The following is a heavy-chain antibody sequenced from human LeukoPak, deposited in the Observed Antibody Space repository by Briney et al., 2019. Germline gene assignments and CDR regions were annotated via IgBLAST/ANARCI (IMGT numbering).Heavy chain of an antibody. V-gene: IGHV4-39*07. CDR2: IYYSGST. D-gene: IGHD3-10*01. J-gene: IGHJ4*02. CDR3: ATFYYYGSGSYTKAPHDY. Sequence: PSEALSLTCTVSGGSISSSSYYWGWIRQPPGKGLEWSGSIYYSGSTYYNPSLKSRVTISVDTSKNQFSLKLSSVTAADTAVYYCATFYYYGSGSYTKAPHDYWGQGTLVTVSS. CDR1: GGSISSSSYY.